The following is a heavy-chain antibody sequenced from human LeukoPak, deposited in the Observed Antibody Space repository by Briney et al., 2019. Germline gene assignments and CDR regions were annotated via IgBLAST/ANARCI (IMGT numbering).Heavy chain of an antibody. CDR1: GYSFTSYW. Sequence: GESLKISCKGSGYSFTSYWIGWVRQMPGKGLEWMGIIYPGDSDTRYSPSFQGQVTISADKSISTAYLQWSSLKASDTAMYYCARPAGYGGNLGALDIWGQGTMVTVSS. V-gene: IGHV5-51*01. CDR2: IYPGDSDT. J-gene: IGHJ3*02. D-gene: IGHD4-23*01. CDR3: ARPAGYGGNLGALDI.